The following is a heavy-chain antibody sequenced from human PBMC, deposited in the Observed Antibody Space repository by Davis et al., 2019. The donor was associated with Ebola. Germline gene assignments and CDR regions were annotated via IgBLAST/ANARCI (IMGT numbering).Heavy chain of an antibody. CDR1: GFTFNKYE. J-gene: IGHJ4*02. V-gene: IGHV3-23*01. CDR2: ISDSGSTT. CDR3: ASGTYRLGDY. Sequence: GESLKISCAASGFTFNKYEMNWVRQAPGKGLEWISYISDSGSTTYYTDAVKGRFTISRDNSKNTLYLRMTRLRADDTATYFCASGTYRLGDYWGQGALVTVSS. D-gene: IGHD3-16*02.